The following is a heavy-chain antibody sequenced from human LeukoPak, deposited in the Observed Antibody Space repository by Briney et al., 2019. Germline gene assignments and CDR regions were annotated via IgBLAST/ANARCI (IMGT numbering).Heavy chain of an antibody. Sequence: SETLSLTCTVSGGSMSSYYWSWIRQPAGKGLEWIGRIHTSASTNYNPSLKSRVTMSVDTSKNQFSLKLSSVTAADTAMYYCATYYCSRTCRFDSWGQGALVTVSS. J-gene: IGHJ4*02. CDR2: IHTSAST. CDR1: GGSMSSYY. D-gene: IGHD2-2*01. CDR3: ATYYCSRTCRFDS. V-gene: IGHV4-4*07.